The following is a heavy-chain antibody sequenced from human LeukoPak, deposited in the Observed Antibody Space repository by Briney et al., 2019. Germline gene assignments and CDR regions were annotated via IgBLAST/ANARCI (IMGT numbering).Heavy chain of an antibody. V-gene: IGHV1-2*02. CDR2: INPNSGGT. CDR3: ARGWDSDY. Sequence: ASVRVSCKTSGYSFTGYYLHWVRQAPGQGLEWMGWINPNSGGTNYAQKFQGRVTMTRDTSISTAYMELSRLRSDDTAVYYCARGWDSDYWGQGTLVTVSS. J-gene: IGHJ4*02. D-gene: IGHD1-26*01. CDR1: GYSFTGYY.